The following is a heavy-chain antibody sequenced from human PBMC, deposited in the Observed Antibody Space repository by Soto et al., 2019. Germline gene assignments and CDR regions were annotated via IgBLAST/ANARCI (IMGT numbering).Heavy chain of an antibody. V-gene: IGHV3-64D*06. CDR1: GFTVNNFA. J-gene: IGHJ6*02. CDR3: VKTRIGVREHMGYYYGMDV. Sequence: HPSGSLRLSCSASGFTVNNFAIHWVCQAPGTGLEYVSASSTDGGSTYSVDSVRGRFTISRDNSKNTLYLQMTSLRPDDTGVYYCVKTRIGVREHMGYYYGMDVWGLGARVTVSS. D-gene: IGHD3-10*01. CDR2: SSTDGGST.